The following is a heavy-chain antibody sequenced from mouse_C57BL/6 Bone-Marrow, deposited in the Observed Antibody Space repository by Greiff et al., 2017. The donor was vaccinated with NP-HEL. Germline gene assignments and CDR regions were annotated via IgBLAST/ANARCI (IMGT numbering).Heavy chain of an antibody. CDR2: IDPSDSYT. Sequence: QVQLQQPGAELVRPGTSVKLSCKASGYTFTSYWMHWVKQRPGQGLEWIGVIDPSDSYTNYNQKFKGKATLTVDTSSSTAYMQLSSLTSEDSAVYYCAREDYYGSSYNYWGQGTILTVSS. J-gene: IGHJ2*01. CDR1: GYTFTSYW. D-gene: IGHD1-1*01. CDR3: AREDYYGSSYNY. V-gene: IGHV1-59*01.